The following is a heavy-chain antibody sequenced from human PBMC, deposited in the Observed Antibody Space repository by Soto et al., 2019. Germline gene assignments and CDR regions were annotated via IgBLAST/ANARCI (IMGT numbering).Heavy chain of an antibody. J-gene: IGHJ3*02. Sequence: GESLKIYCKGSGYSFTSYWIGWVRQMPGKGLEWMGFIYPGDSDTRYSPSFQGQVTISADKSISTAYLQWSSLKASDTAMYYCARPHDYVALRAFDIWGQGTMVTVSS. CDR3: ARPHDYVALRAFDI. V-gene: IGHV5-51*01. CDR1: GYSFTSYW. CDR2: IYPGDSDT. D-gene: IGHD3-16*01.